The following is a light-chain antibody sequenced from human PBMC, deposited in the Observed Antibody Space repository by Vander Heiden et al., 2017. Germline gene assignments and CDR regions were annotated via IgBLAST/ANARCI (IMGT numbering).Light chain of an antibody. CDR1: NSHIQRNY. CDR3: GAWDSSLKTKV. J-gene: IGLJ3*02. CDR2: DND. V-gene: IGLV1-51*01. Sequence: QSTLTQPPSVSAAPGQTVTIYFSGSNSHIQRNYVSWYQHVPGTAPIVLIYDNDKRPSVIPERFSGSKSGTSATLGIPGLQTEDEADYYCGAWDSSLKTKVIGGGTTLTVL.